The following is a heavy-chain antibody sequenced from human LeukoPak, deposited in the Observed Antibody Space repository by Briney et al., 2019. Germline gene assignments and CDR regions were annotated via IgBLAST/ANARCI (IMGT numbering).Heavy chain of an antibody. V-gene: IGHV3-30-3*01. Sequence: GGSLRLSCAASGFTFSSYAMHWVRQAPGKGLEWVAVISYDGSNKYYADSVKGRFTISRDNSKNTLYLQMNSLRAEDTAVYYCARGALVATAVAGTDYWGQGTLVTVSS. D-gene: IGHD6-19*01. J-gene: IGHJ4*02. CDR2: ISYDGSNK. CDR3: ARGALVATAVAGTDY. CDR1: GFTFSSYA.